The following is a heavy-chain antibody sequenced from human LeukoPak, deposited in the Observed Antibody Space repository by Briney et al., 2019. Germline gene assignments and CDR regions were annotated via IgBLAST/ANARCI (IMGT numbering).Heavy chain of an antibody. CDR2: IYYSGST. CDR1: GGSISSGDYY. Sequence: NPSETLSLTCTVSGGSISSGDYYWSWIRQPPGKGLEWIGYIYYSGSTNYNPSLKSRVTISVDTSKNQFSLKLSSVTAADTAVYYCARDNVVVPAASDAFDIWGQGTMVTVSS. D-gene: IGHD2-2*01. V-gene: IGHV4-61*08. CDR3: ARDNVVVPAASDAFDI. J-gene: IGHJ3*02.